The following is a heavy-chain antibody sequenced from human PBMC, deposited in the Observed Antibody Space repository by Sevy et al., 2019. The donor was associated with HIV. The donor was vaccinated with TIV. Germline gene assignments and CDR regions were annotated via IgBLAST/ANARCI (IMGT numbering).Heavy chain of an antibody. CDR3: ARRLLYYYDSSGYYPRLDAFDI. D-gene: IGHD3-22*01. CDR2: IYPGDSDT. Sequence: GESLKISCKGSGYSFTSYWIGWVRQMPGKGLEWMGIIYPGDSDTRYSPSFQGQVTISAAKSISTAYLQWSSLKASDTAMYYCARRLLYYYDSSGYYPRLDAFDIWGQGTMVTVSS. J-gene: IGHJ3*02. V-gene: IGHV5-51*01. CDR1: GYSFTSYW.